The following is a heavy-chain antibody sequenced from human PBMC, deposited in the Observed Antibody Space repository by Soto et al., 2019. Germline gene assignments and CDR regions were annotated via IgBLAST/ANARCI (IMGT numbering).Heavy chain of an antibody. CDR1: GYTLTELS. D-gene: IGHD3-3*01. CDR3: ATSSYYDFWSGHRANWFDP. J-gene: IGHJ5*02. V-gene: IGHV1-24*01. CDR2: FDPEDGET. Sequence: ASVKVSCKVPGYTLTELSMHWVRQAPGKGLEWMGGFDPEDGETIYAQKFQGRVTMTEDTSTDTAYMELSSLRSEDTAVYYCATSSYYDFWSGHRANWFDPWGQGTLVTVSS.